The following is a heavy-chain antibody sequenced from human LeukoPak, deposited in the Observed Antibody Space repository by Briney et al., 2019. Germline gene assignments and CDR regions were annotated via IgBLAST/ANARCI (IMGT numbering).Heavy chain of an antibody. D-gene: IGHD6-19*01. CDR1: GFKFSDYY. Sequence: GGSLRLSCAASGFKFSDYYMNWIRQAPGKGLEWVSYISGSGTTIYYADSVKGRFTISRDNAKNSLFLQMNSLRAEDTAVYYCTTSPVPGIDYWGQGIQVTVSS. V-gene: IGHV3-11*01. CDR3: TTSPVPGIDY. CDR2: ISGSGTTI. J-gene: IGHJ4*02.